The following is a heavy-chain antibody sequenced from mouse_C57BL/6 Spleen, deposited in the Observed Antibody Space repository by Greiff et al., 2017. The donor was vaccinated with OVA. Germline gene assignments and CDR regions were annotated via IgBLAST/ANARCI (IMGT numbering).Heavy chain of an antibody. Sequence: VQLQQPGAELVRPGSSVKLSCKASGYTFTSYWMHWVKQRPIQGLEWIGNIDPSASETHYNQKFKDKATLTVDKSSSTAYMQLSSLTSENSAVYYCARTGVGSSGHACMDDWGQGTSVTVSS. V-gene: IGHV1-52*01. CDR3: ARTGVGSSGHACMDD. CDR1: GYTFTSYW. CDR2: IDPSASET. D-gene: IGHD3-2*02. J-gene: IGHJ4*01.